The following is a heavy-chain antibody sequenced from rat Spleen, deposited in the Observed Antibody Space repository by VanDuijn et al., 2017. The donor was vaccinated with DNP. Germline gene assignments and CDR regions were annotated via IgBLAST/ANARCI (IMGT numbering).Heavy chain of an antibody. CDR3: RRWQPGRGFAY. D-gene: IGHD1-12*02. V-gene: IGHV5S23*01. Sequence: EVQLVESGGGLVQPGRSLKLSCAASGFTFSNYYMAWVRQAPTKGLEWVASITNSGGGTYYRNSVKGRFTITRDNAKSTLYLQMNSLRSEDTATYYCRRWQPGRGFAYWGKGTLVSVSS. J-gene: IGHJ3*01. CDR2: ITNSGGGT. CDR1: GFTFSNYY.